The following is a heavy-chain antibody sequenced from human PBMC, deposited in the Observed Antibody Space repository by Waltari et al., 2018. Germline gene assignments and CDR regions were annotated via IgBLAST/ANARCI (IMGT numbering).Heavy chain of an antibody. CDR2: INSDGSST. Sequence: EVQLVESGGGLVQPGGSLRLSCAASGFPFSSSWMHWVRQAPGKGLVWVSRINSDGSSTSYADSVKGRFTISRDNAKNTLYLQMNSLRAEDTAVYYCARISWGSRVLAAPFDYWGQGTLVTVSS. CDR1: GFPFSSSW. D-gene: IGHD2-15*01. V-gene: IGHV3-74*01. CDR3: ARISWGSRVLAAPFDY. J-gene: IGHJ4*02.